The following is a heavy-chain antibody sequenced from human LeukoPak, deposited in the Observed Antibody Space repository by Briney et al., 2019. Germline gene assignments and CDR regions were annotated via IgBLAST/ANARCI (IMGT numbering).Heavy chain of an antibody. CDR3: VVDTTMNFNWFDP. V-gene: IGHV4-34*01. CDR2: INHSGST. D-gene: IGHD5-18*01. J-gene: IGHJ5*02. CDR1: GGSFSGYY. Sequence: SETLSLTCAVYGGSFSGYYWSWIRQPPGKGLEWIGEINHSGSTNYNPSLKSRVTISVDTSKNQFSLKLSSVTAADTAVYYCVVDTTMNFNWFDPWGQGTLVTVSS.